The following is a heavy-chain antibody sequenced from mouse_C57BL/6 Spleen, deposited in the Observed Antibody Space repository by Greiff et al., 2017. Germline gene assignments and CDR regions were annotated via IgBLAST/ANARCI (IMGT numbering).Heavy chain of an antibody. CDR1: GYTFTSYW. J-gene: IGHJ3*01. Sequence: VQLQQSGAELAKPGASVKLSCKASGYTFTSYWMHWVKQRPGQGLEWIGYINPSRGYTKYNPKFKDKATLTADKSSSTSYMQLSSLTYEDSAVDYCARDCGKGPWFAYWGQGTLVTVSA. CDR3: ARDCGKGPWFAY. V-gene: IGHV1-7*01. CDR2: INPSRGYT. D-gene: IGHD2-1*01.